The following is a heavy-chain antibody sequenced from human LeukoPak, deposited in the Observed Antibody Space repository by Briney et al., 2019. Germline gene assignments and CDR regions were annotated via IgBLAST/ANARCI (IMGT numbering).Heavy chain of an antibody. CDR1: GFTFSSYG. CDR2: IWYDGSNK. Sequence: GGSLRLSCAASGFTFSSYGMHWVRRAPGKGLEWVAVIWYDGSNKYYADSVKGRFTISRDNSKNTLYLQMNSLRAEDTAVYYCASALSARQTNQFDYWGQGTLVTVSS. CDR3: ASALSARQTNQFDY. D-gene: IGHD6-6*01. V-gene: IGHV3-33*01. J-gene: IGHJ4*02.